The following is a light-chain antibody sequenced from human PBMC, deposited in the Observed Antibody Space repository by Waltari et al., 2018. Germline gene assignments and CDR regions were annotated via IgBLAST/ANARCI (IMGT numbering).Light chain of an antibody. Sequence: VMTQIPLSLPVTPGDPASISCRSSQSLFDSADGNIHLEGYLQKPGQSPQLLIYMLAYRASGVPDRFSVSGSGTDFTLKISRVEAEDVGVYYCMQRKEFPYTFGQGTKLEIK. J-gene: IGKJ2*01. CDR1: QSLFDSADGNIH. V-gene: IGKV2-40*01. CDR3: MQRKEFPYT. CDR2: MLA.